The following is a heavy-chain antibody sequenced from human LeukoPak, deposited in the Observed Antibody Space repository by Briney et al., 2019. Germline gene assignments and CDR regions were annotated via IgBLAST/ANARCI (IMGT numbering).Heavy chain of an antibody. CDR2: IYYSEST. CDR1: GGSISSYY. J-gene: IGHJ4*02. V-gene: IGHV4-59*08. CDR3: ARRASSGYYYIDY. Sequence: PSETLSLTCTVSGGSISSYYWSWIRQPPGKGLEWIGYIYYSESTNYNPSLKSRVTISVDTSKNQFSLKLSSVTAADTAVYYCARRASSGYYYIDYWGQGTLVTVSS. D-gene: IGHD3-22*01.